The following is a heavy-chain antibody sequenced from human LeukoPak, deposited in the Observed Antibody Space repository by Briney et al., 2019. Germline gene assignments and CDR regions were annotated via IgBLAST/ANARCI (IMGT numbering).Heavy chain of an antibody. D-gene: IGHD3-10*01. V-gene: IGHV1-69*13. J-gene: IGHJ4*02. CDR2: IIPIFGTA. CDR3: ASPERGGWFGELPEY. Sequence: SVKVSCKASGGTFSSYAISWVRQAPGQGLEWMGGIIPIFGTANYAQKFQGRVTITADESTSTAYMELSSLRSEDTAVYYCASPERGGWFGELPEYWGQGTLVTVSS. CDR1: GGTFSSYA.